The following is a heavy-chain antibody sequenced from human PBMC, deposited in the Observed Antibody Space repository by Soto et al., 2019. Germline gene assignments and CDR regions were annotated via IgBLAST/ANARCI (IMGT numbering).Heavy chain of an antibody. J-gene: IGHJ4*02. CDR3: ARDHPHSYGIYYFDY. D-gene: IGHD5-18*01. Sequence: PSETLSLTCTVSGGSITNYYWSWIRQPPWKGLEWIGYIYSSGSTNYNPSLKSRVTISADTSKNQVSLKLTSVTAADTAVYYCARDHPHSYGIYYFDYWGQGTLVTVSS. CDR2: IYSSGST. CDR1: GGSITNYY. V-gene: IGHV4-59*01.